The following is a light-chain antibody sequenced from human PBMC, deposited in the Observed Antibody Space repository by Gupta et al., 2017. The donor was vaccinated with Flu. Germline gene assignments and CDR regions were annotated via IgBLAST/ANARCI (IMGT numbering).Light chain of an antibody. CDR1: SSDVGGYNY. V-gene: IGLV2-14*03. Sequence: QSALTQPASVSGSPGQSITLSCTGTSSDVGGYNYVSWYQQYPGKAPKLMIYDVSNRPSGVSNRFSGSKSGNTASLTISGLQPEDEAEYHCSSYTSSSTLVYVFGTGTKVTVL. J-gene: IGLJ1*01. CDR2: DVS. CDR3: SSYTSSSTLVYV.